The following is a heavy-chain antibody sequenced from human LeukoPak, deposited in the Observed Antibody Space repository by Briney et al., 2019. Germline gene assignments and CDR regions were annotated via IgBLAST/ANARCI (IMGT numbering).Heavy chain of an antibody. CDR1: GYTFTGYY. Sequence: ASVKVSCKASGYTFTGYYIHWVRQAPGQGLEWMGWIIPNSGGTNYAQHFQGRVTMTRDTSISTAYMELSRLRSGDTAVYYCASWLRGVIGAFDIWGQGTMVTVSS. D-gene: IGHD3-10*01. J-gene: IGHJ3*02. CDR2: IIPNSGGT. CDR3: ASWLRGVIGAFDI. V-gene: IGHV1-2*02.